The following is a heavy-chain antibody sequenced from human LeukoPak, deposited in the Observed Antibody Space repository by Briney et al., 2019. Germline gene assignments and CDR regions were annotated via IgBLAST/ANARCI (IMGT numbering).Heavy chain of an antibody. J-gene: IGHJ4*02. CDR3: AKDLTDFWSGSPFDY. Sequence: GSLRLSCAASGFTFSSYGMHWVRQAPGKGLEWVTFIRYDGSNKYYADSVKGRFTISRDNSKNTLYLQMNSLRAEDTAVYYCAKDLTDFWSGSPFDYWGQGTLVTVSS. V-gene: IGHV3-30*02. CDR1: GFTFSSYG. D-gene: IGHD3-3*01. CDR2: IRYDGSNK.